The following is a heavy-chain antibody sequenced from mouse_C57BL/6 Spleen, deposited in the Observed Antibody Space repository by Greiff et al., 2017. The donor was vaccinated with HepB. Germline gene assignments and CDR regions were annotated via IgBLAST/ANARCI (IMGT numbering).Heavy chain of an antibody. CDR1: GYSITSGYD. CDR3: AREELTGTGFAY. CDR2: ISYSGST. J-gene: IGHJ3*01. Sequence: EVQLQQSGPGMVKPSQSLSLTCTVTGYSITSGYDWHWIRHFPGNKLEWMGYISYSGSTNYNPSLKSRISITHDTSKNHFFLKLNSVTTEDTATYYCAREELTGTGFAYWGQGTLVTVSA. D-gene: IGHD4-1*01. V-gene: IGHV3-1*01.